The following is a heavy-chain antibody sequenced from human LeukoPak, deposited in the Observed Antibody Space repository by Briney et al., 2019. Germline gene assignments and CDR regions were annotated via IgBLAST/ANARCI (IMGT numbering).Heavy chain of an antibody. CDR1: GGSIRSYY. J-gene: IGHJ4*02. D-gene: IGHD3-10*01. Sequence: PSETLSLTCTVFGGSIRSYYWSWIRQPPGKGLEWIGSIYYSGSTYYNPSLKRRVTISVDTSKNQFSLKLSSVTAADTAVYYCARELYYGSGSYNYWGQGTLVTVSS. CDR2: IYYSGST. V-gene: IGHV4-59*12. CDR3: ARELYYGSGSYNY.